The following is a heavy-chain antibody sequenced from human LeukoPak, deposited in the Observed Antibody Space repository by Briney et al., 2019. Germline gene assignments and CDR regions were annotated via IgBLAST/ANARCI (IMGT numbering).Heavy chain of an antibody. V-gene: IGHV3-21*01. CDR3: ARDSLWLDGNYYGMDV. Sequence: PGGSLRLSCAASGFTFSSYSMNWVRQAPGKGLEWVSSISSSSSYIYYADSVKGRFTISRDNAKNSLYLQMNSLRAEDTAVYYCARDSLWLDGNYYGMDVWGQGTTVTVSS. D-gene: IGHD5-18*01. CDR2: ISSSSSYI. CDR1: GFTFSSYS. J-gene: IGHJ6*02.